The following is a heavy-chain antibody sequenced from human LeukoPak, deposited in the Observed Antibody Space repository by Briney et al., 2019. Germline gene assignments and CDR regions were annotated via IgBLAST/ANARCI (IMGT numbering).Heavy chain of an antibody. CDR2: IYYSGST. J-gene: IGHJ4*02. CDR3: AREGYSGSWYPN. Sequence: PSETLSLTCTVSGGSISSSSYYWGWIRQPPGKGLEWIGSIYYSGSTYYNPSLKSRVTISVDTSKNQFSLNLSSVTAADTAVYYCAREGYSGSWYPNWGQGTLVTVSS. CDR1: GGSISSSSYY. V-gene: IGHV4-39*02. D-gene: IGHD6-13*01.